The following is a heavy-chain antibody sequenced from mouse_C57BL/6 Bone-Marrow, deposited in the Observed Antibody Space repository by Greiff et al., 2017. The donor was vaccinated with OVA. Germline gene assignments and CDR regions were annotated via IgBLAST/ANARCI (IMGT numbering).Heavy chain of an antibody. D-gene: IGHD1-1*01. J-gene: IGHJ1*03. CDR1: GYTFTSYW. Sequence: VQLQQPGAELVKPGASVKLSCKASGYTFTSYWMQWVKQRPGQGLEWIGEIDPSDSYTNYHQKFKGKATLTVDTSSSTAYMQLSSLTSEDSAVYYCARRLRYRYFDVWGTGTTVTVSS. CDR3: ARRLRYRYFDV. CDR2: IDPSDSYT. V-gene: IGHV1-50*01.